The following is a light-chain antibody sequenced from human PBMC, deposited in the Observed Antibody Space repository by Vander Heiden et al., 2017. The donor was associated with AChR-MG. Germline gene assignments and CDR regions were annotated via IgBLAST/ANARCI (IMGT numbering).Light chain of an antibody. V-gene: IGLV1-51*01. CDR3: GTWDSSLGV. CDR2: DNK. J-gene: IGLJ3*02. CDR1: SSNSGNNY. Sequence: QSVLTHPPSVSAAPGKKATVAATGSSSNSGNNYVSWYQQRPATAPKLFINDNKTPPSGIPDRFSGSKSGTSATLGITGPQTGAEADYYCGTWDSSLGVFGGGTKLTVL.